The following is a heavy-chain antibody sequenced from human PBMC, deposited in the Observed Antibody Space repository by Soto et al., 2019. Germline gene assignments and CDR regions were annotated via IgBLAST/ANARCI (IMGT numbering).Heavy chain of an antibody. J-gene: IGHJ6*02. CDR1: GYSFTSYW. V-gene: IGHV5-51*01. Sequence: ESLKISCKGSGYSFTSYWIGWVRQMPGKGLEWMGIIYPGDSDTRYSPSFQGQVTISADKSISTAYLQWSSLKASDTAMYYCARLGLRHYYYYYGMDVWRQGTTVTVSS. D-gene: IGHD4-17*01. CDR2: IYPGDSDT. CDR3: ARLGLRHYYYYYGMDV.